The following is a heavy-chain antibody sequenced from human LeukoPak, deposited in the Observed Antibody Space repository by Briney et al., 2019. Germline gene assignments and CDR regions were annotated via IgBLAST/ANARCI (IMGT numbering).Heavy chain of an antibody. J-gene: IGHJ6*02. V-gene: IGHV4-31*03. CDR2: IYYSGST. Sequence: SQTLSLTCTVSGGSISSGGYYWSWIRQHPGKGLEWIGYIYYSGSTYYNPSLKSRVTISVDTSKNQFSLKLSSVTAADTAVYYCARDSVFLGHYYYGMDVWGQGTTVTVSS. D-gene: IGHD3-3*01. CDR1: GGSISSGGYY. CDR3: ARDSVFLGHYYYGMDV.